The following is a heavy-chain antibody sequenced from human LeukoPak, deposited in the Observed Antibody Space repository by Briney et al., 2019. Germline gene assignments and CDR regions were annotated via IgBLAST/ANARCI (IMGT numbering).Heavy chain of an antibody. D-gene: IGHD1-1*01. CDR3: ARDLRRKRAV. CDR1: GGTFSSYA. Sequence: GASVKVSCKASGGTFSSYAISWVRQAPGQGLEWMGGIIPIFGTANYAQKFQGRVTITADESTSTAYMELSSLRSEDTAVYYCARDLRRKRAVWGQGTLVTVSS. CDR2: IIPIFGTA. J-gene: IGHJ4*02. V-gene: IGHV1-69*01.